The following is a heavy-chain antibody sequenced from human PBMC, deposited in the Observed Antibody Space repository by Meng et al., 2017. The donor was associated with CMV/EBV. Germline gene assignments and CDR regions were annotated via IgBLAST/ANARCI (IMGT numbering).Heavy chain of an antibody. CDR1: GSTFSSYS. Sequence: GESLKISCAASGSTFSSYSMNWVRQAPGKGLEWVSSISSSSSYIYYADSVKGRFTISRDNAKNSLYLQMNSLRAEDTAVYYCARDLELRPWFDPWGQGTLVTVSS. D-gene: IGHD1-7*01. V-gene: IGHV3-21*01. J-gene: IGHJ5*02. CDR2: ISSSSSYI. CDR3: ARDLELRPWFDP.